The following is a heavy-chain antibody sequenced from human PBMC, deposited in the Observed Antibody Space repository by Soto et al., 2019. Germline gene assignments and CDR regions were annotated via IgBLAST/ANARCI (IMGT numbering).Heavy chain of an antibody. Sequence: GGSLRLSCAASGFTFSNAWMSWVRQAPGKGLEWVGRIKSKTDGGTTDYAAPVRGRFTISRDDSKNTLYLQMNSLKTEDTAVYYCTVPPYYDILTGPRGPSYYYYYYMDVWGKGTTVTVSS. J-gene: IGHJ6*03. D-gene: IGHD3-9*01. CDR3: TVPPYYDILTGPRGPSYYYYYYMDV. CDR2: IKSKTDGGTT. V-gene: IGHV3-15*01. CDR1: GFTFSNAW.